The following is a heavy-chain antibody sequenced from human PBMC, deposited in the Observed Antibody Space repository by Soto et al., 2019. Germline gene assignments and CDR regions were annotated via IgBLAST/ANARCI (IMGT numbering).Heavy chain of an antibody. J-gene: IGHJ4*02. CDR1: ALTFCSYA. Sequence: SLRHRYTASALTFCSYAMGWVRKTQGKGLEWVSGIDTSGGSTYYADSVKGRFTISRDNSKNTLYLQMNSLRAEDTALYYCAKDYDFLSGYFHPIDSWGQGTLVTVSS. CDR3: AKDYDFLSGYFHPIDS. CDR2: IDTSGGST. D-gene: IGHD3-3*01. V-gene: IGHV3-23*01.